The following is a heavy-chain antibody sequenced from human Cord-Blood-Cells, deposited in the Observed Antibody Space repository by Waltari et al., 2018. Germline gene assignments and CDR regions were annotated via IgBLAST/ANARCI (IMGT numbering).Heavy chain of an antibody. CDR3: ARDPEYGDDY. D-gene: IGHD4-17*01. V-gene: IGHV3-66*01. Sequence: EVQLVESGGGLVQPGGSLRLSCAASGLTAGSHYMSWVRQAPGKGLEWVSVIYSGGSTYYADSVKGRFTISRDNSKNTLYLQMNSLRAEDTAVYYCARDPEYGDDYWGQGTLVTVSS. CDR2: IYSGGST. J-gene: IGHJ4*02. CDR1: GLTAGSHY.